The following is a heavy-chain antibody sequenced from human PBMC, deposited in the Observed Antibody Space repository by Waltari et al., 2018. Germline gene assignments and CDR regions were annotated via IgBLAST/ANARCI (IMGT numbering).Heavy chain of an antibody. CDR2: SSGSGGTT. CDR1: GFTFSSYS. CDR3: ARHSGSSLLYYFNY. D-gene: IGHD1-26*01. Sequence: EVRLLESGGGLVQPGGSLRLSCAASGFTFSSYSISWVRQAPGKGVEGVPGSSGSGGTTWYADSVKGRFTISRDQSKNTLYLQMNSLRAEDTAVYCCARHSGSSLLYYFNYWGQGTLVTVSS. V-gene: IGHV3-23*01. J-gene: IGHJ4*02.